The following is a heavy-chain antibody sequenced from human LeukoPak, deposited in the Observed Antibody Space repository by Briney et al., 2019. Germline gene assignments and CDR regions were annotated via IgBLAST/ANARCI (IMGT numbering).Heavy chain of an antibody. V-gene: IGHV3-21*04. CDR2: ISNGGSYI. Sequence: PGGSLRLSCTASGFTFSTYSMNWVRQAPGKGLEWVSSISNGGSYIYYADSVKGRFTISRDDAKNSLYLQMNSLRAEDTALYYCAKDRSCTNDICHGDFDYWGQGTLVTVSS. CDR1: GFTFSTYS. D-gene: IGHD2-8*01. J-gene: IGHJ4*02. CDR3: AKDRSCTNDICHGDFDY.